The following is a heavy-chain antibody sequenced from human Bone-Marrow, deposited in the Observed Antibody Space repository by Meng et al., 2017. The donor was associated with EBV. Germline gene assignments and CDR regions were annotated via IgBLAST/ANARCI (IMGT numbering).Heavy chain of an antibody. CDR2: INHSGNA. V-gene: IGHV4-34*01. J-gene: IGHJ4*02. CDR1: GGSLSDSY. D-gene: IGHD1-26*01. Sequence: HVQLQHWGAGLLKPSDTLSLNCAVYGGSLSDSYWNWIRQSPGKGLEWIGEINHSGNADYNPSLKSRVTISVDTSKNHFSLKLSSVTAADTAVYYCARGVWDHWGQGILVTVSS. CDR3: ARGVWDH.